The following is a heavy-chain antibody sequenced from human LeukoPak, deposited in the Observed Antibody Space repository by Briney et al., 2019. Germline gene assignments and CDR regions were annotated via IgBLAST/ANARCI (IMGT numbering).Heavy chain of an antibody. CDR1: GGTFSSYA. Sequence: ASVKVSCKASGGTFSSYAISWVRQAPGQGLEWMGWISTYNGDTNYAQKLQDRVTMTTDTSTNTAYMELRSLRSDDTAVYYCARGSSYGFSMGYWGQGTLVTVSS. J-gene: IGHJ4*02. CDR3: ARGSSYGFSMGY. D-gene: IGHD5-18*01. CDR2: ISTYNGDT. V-gene: IGHV1-18*01.